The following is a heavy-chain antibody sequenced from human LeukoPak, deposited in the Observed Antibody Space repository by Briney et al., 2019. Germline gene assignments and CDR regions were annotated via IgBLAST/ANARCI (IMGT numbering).Heavy chain of an antibody. V-gene: IGHV3-21*01. CDR1: GFTFSSYS. Sequence: GGSLRLSCAASGFTFSSYSMNWVRQAPGKGLEWVSSISRSSSYIYYADSVKGRFTISRDNAKNSLYLQMNSLRAEGTAVYYCARVGYSSGWYEGDYFDYWGQGTLVTVSS. J-gene: IGHJ4*02. CDR2: ISRSSSYI. CDR3: ARVGYSSGWYEGDYFDY. D-gene: IGHD6-19*01.